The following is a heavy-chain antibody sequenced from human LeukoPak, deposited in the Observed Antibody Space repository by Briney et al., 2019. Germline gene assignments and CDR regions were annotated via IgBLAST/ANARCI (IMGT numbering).Heavy chain of an antibody. J-gene: IGHJ4*02. CDR1: GGSISSYY. D-gene: IGHD1-26*01. V-gene: IGHV4-59*01. Sequence: PSETLSLTCTVSGGSISSYYWSWIRQSPGKGLEGIAYIYYSGRTNYNPSLKSRVTISIDTSKNQFSLKLSSVTAADTAVYYCARARGEWEPFGYWGQGTLVTVPS. CDR3: ARARGEWEPFGY. CDR2: IYYSGRT.